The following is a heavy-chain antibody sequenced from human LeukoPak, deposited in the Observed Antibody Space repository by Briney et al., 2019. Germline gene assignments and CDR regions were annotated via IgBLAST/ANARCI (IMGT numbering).Heavy chain of an antibody. Sequence: SETLSLTCAVYGGSFSGYYWSWIRQPPGKGLEWIGEINHSGSTNYNPSLKSRVTISVDTSKNQFSLKPSSVTAADTAVYYCARGDFWSGYDNWFDPWGQGTLVTVSS. V-gene: IGHV4-34*01. J-gene: IGHJ5*02. CDR2: INHSGST. CDR3: ARGDFWSGYDNWFDP. CDR1: GGSFSGYY. D-gene: IGHD3-3*01.